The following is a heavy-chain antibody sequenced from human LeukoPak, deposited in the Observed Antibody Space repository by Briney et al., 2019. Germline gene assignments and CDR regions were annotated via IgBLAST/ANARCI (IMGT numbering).Heavy chain of an antibody. J-gene: IGHJ5*02. Sequence: APVKVSCKASGYTFTSYGISWVRQAPGQGLEWMGWISAYNGNTNYAQKLQGRVTMTTDTSTSTAYMELRSLRSDDTAVYYCARIPTTGTEGWFDPWGQGTLVTVSS. D-gene: IGHD1-1*01. CDR3: ARIPTTGTEGWFDP. CDR2: ISAYNGNT. V-gene: IGHV1-18*01. CDR1: GYTFTSYG.